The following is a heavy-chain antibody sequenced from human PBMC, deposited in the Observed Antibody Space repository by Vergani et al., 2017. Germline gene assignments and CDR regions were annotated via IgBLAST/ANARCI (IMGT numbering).Heavy chain of an antibody. V-gene: IGHV4-34*01. D-gene: IGHD3-3*01. CDR3: ARGFPYDLWSGYYKIFDY. CDR1: GGSFSGYY. J-gene: IGHJ4*02. Sequence: QVQLQQWGAGLLKPSETLSLTCAVYGGSFSGYYWSWIRQPPGKGLEWIGEINHSGSTNYNPSLKSRVTISVDTSKNQFSLKLSSVTAADTAVYYCARGFPYDLWSGYYKIFDYWGQGTLVTVSS. CDR2: INHSGST.